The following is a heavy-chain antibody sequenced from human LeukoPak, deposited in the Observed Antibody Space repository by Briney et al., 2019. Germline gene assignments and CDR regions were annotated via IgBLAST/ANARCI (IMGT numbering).Heavy chain of an antibody. CDR1: GFTFSSYA. Sequence: GGSLRLSCAASGFTFSSYAMSWVRQAPGKGLEWVSAISGSGGSTYYADSVKGRFTISRDNSKNTLYLQTNSLRAEDTAVYYCAKFAVYCSSTSCYSSYWGQGTLVTVSS. D-gene: IGHD2-2*01. V-gene: IGHV3-23*01. CDR3: AKFAVYCSSTSCYSSY. CDR2: ISGSGGST. J-gene: IGHJ4*02.